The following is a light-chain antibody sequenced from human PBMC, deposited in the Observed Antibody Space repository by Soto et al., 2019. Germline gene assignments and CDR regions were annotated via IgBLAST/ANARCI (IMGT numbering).Light chain of an antibody. Sequence: QSALTQPASVSGSPGQSITISCTGTSSDVGGYNYVSWYRHHPGKAPTLMIYEVSHWPSGGSNRFSGSRSGNTASLTISGLQAEDEADYYCSSYASSSTLVFGTGTKLTVL. V-gene: IGLV2-14*01. CDR3: SSYASSSTLV. CDR2: EVS. J-gene: IGLJ1*01. CDR1: SSDVGGYNY.